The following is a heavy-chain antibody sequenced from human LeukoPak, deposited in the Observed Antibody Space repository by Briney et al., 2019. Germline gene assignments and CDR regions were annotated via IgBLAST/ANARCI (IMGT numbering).Heavy chain of an antibody. CDR3: ARGPTIFGVVGPFDI. D-gene: IGHD3-3*01. CDR2: ISSGSRTI. V-gene: IGHV3-48*01. Sequence: GRSLRLSCAASGFTINSYSMNWVRQAPGKGLEWVSYISSGSRTIYYADSVKGRFTISRDNAKNSLYLQVISLRAEDTSVYYCARGPTIFGVVGPFDIWGQGTMVTVSS. CDR1: GFTINSYS. J-gene: IGHJ3*02.